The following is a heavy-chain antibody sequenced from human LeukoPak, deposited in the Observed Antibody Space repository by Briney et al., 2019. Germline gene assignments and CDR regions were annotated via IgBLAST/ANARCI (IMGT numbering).Heavy chain of an antibody. V-gene: IGHV3-21*01. CDR3: ARELLWFGESIGGGFDP. CDR1: GFTFSSYS. D-gene: IGHD3-10*01. J-gene: IGHJ5*02. CDR2: ISSSSSYI. Sequence: GGSLSFSCAASGFTFSSYSMNWVRQAPGKGLEWVSSISSSSSYIYYADSVKGRFTISRDNAKNSLYLQMNSLRAEDTAVYYCARELLWFGESIGGGFDPWGQGTLVTISS.